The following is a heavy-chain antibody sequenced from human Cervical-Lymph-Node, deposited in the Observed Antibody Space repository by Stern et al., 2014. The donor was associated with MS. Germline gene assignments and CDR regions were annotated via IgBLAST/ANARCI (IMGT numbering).Heavy chain of an antibody. V-gene: IGHV1-2*06. Sequence: VQLVQSGAEVQKPGASVKVSCKTSGYTFTGYYIHWVRQAPGQGLEWMGRINPKTAYTAYAQKFQGRVTMTRDTSISTVFMELSWLRFDDTAMYFCARSVVRGDTAFDSWGQGTLLTVSS. J-gene: IGHJ4*02. CDR3: ARSVVRGDTAFDS. D-gene: IGHD3-10*01. CDR2: INPKTAYT. CDR1: GYTFTGYY.